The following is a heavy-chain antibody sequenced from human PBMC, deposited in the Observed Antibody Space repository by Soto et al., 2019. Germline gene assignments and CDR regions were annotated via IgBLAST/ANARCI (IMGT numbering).Heavy chain of an antibody. J-gene: IGHJ4*02. CDR2: IYYSGST. CDR1: GGSISSYY. CDR3: ATGIAARWNYFDY. V-gene: IGHV4-59*01. D-gene: IGHD6-6*01. Sequence: SETLSLTCTVSGGSISSYYWSWIRQPPGKGLEWIGYIYYSGSTNYNPSLKSRVTISVDTSKNQFSLKLSSVTAADTAVYYCATGIAARWNYFDYWGQGTLVTVSS.